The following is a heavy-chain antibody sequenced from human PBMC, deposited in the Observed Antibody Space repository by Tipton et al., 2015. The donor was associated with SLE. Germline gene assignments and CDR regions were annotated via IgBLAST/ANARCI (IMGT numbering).Heavy chain of an antibody. D-gene: IGHD2-15*01. J-gene: IGHJ6*03. V-gene: IGHV1-69-2*01. CDR3: VTDWGGSGPYYMYV. CDR2: VDPEDGGT. Sequence: QLVQSGAEVKKPGATVKISCRVSGYTFTEYSIHWVQQAPGKGLEWMGLVDPEDGGTIYAEKFRGRLTITADTSTDTAYMEVTSLRSEDTAVYYCVTDWGGSGPYYMYVWGKGTTVTFSS. CDR1: GYTFTEYS.